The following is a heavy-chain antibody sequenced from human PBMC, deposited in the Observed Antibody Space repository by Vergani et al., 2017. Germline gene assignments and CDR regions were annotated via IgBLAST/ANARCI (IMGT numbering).Heavy chain of an antibody. D-gene: IGHD3-16*02. Sequence: QVQLVQSGAEVKKPGASVTVSCKASGYTFTSYDMHWVRQAPGQRLEWMGWINAGNGNTKYSQKFQGRVTITRDTSASTAYMELSSLRSEDTAVYYCAREGFYDYVWGSYRLRGGYYFDYWGQGTLVTVSS. CDR1: GYTFTSYD. V-gene: IGHV1-3*01. CDR2: INAGNGNT. CDR3: AREGFYDYVWGSYRLRGGYYFDY. J-gene: IGHJ4*02.